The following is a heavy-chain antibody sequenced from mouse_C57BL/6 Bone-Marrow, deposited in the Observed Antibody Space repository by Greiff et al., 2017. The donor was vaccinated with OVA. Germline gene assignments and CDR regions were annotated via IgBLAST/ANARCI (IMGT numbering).Heavy chain of an antibody. D-gene: IGHD2-1*01. CDR1: GYTFTSYW. CDR3: ARCGNFYYAMDY. CDR2: IHPNSGST. V-gene: IGHV1-64*01. J-gene: IGHJ4*01. Sequence: VKLQQPGAELVKPGASVKLSCKASGYTFTSYWMHWVKQRPGQGLEWIGMIHPNSGSTNYNEKFKSKATLTVDKSSSTAYMQLSSLTSEDSAVYYCARCGNFYYAMDYWGQGTSVTVSS.